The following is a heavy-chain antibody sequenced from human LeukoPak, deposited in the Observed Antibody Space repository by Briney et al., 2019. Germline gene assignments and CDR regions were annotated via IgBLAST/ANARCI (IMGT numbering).Heavy chain of an antibody. D-gene: IGHD3-10*01. V-gene: IGHV3-20*01. J-gene: IGHJ5*02. CDR1: GFTFDDYG. CDR2: ISWNGGST. CDR3: ARSQARGDNWFDP. Sequence: GGSLRLSCSASGFTFDDYGMSWVRQVPGKGLEWVAVISWNGGSTGYADSVKGRFTISRDNAKNSLYLQMNSLRAEDTALYHCARSQARGDNWFDPWGQGTLVTVSS.